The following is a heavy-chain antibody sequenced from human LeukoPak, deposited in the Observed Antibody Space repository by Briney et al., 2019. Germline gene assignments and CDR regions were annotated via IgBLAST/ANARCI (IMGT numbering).Heavy chain of an antibody. V-gene: IGHV5-51*01. Sequence: ESLKISCKGSGYSFTSYWIGWVRQMPGKGLEWMGIIYPGDSDTRYSPSFQGQVTISADKSISTAYLQWSSLKSSDTAMYYCARQKTYYYGSDAFDIWGQGTMVTVSS. J-gene: IGHJ3*02. CDR3: ARQKTYYYGSDAFDI. D-gene: IGHD3-10*01. CDR2: IYPGDSDT. CDR1: GYSFTSYW.